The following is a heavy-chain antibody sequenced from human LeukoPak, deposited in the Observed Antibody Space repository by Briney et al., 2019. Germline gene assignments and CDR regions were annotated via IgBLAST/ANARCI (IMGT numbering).Heavy chain of an antibody. V-gene: IGHV3-11*01. CDR3: AKDSGNRLYSYADL. CDR1: GFTFSGYY. Sequence: GGSLRLSCEASGFTFSGYYMSWIRQAPGKGLERISHISSSGSTIYNADSVKGRFTISRDNAKNSLNLQMNSLRVEDTAVYYCAKDSGNRLYSYADLWGQGILVTVSS. J-gene: IGHJ5*02. CDR2: ISSSGSTI. D-gene: IGHD3-10*01.